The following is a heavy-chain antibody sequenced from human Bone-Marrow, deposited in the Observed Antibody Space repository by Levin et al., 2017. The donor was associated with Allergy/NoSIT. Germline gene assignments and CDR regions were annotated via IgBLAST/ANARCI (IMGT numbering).Heavy chain of an antibody. CDR1: GYTFSDYY. J-gene: IGHJ3*02. CDR3: ARRGGQWTVPASYALDI. CDR2: INPETGGT. V-gene: IGHV1-2*02. D-gene: IGHD6-19*01. Sequence: AASVKVSCKASGYTFSDYYIHWVRQAPGQGLEWMGWINPETGGTNFARKFQGRVTVTRDTSISTAYMEVNRLTSDDTAIYYCARRGGQWTVPASYALDIWGQGTVVTVSS.